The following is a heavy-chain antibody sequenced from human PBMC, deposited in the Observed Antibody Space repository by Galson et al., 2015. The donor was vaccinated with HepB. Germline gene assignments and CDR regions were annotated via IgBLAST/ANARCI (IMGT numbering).Heavy chain of an antibody. Sequence: SVKVSCKASGYTFTSYAMHWVRQAPGQRLEWMGWINAGNGNTKYSQKFQGRVTITRDTSASTAYMELSSLRSGDTAVYYCARVVKDYSNYGYYYYYMDVWGKGTTVTVSS. CDR3: ARVVKDYSNYGYYYYYMDV. V-gene: IGHV1-3*01. CDR1: GYTFTSYA. D-gene: IGHD4-11*01. CDR2: INAGNGNT. J-gene: IGHJ6*03.